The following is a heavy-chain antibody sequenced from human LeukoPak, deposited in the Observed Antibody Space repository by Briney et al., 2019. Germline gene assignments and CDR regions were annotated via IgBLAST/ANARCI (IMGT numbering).Heavy chain of an antibody. J-gene: IGHJ4*01. CDR1: GFTFYDYG. V-gene: IGHV3-21*01. Sequence: PGGSLRLSCAASGFTFYDYGTSWVRQAPGKGLEWVAFIGHVAGDIFYGDSVKGRFNISRDDAKGSVYLQMNSLTVDDTAVYFCARDPYTGSMFDYWGHGTLVTVSS. CDR3: ARDPYTGSMFDY. D-gene: IGHD1-1*01. CDR2: IGHVAGDI.